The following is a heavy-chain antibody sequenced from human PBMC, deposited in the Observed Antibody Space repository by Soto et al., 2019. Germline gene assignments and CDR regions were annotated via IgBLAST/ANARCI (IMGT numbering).Heavy chain of an antibody. CDR3: AREPSIAAAGHYYYYGMDV. CDR2: ISAYNGNT. D-gene: IGHD6-13*01. Sequence: QVQLVQSGAEVKKPGASVKVSCKASGYTFTSYGISWVRQAPGQGLEWVGWISAYNGNTNYAQKLQGRVTMTTDTSTSTAYMELRSLRSDDTAVYYCAREPSIAAAGHYYYYGMDVWGQGSTVTVSS. CDR1: GYTFTSYG. V-gene: IGHV1-18*01. J-gene: IGHJ6*02.